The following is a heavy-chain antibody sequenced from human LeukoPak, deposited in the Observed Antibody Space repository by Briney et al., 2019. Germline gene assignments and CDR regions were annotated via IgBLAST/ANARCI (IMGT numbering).Heavy chain of an antibody. CDR1: GFTFSSYE. D-gene: IGHD3-22*01. V-gene: IGHV3-48*03. Sequence: GGSLRLSCAASGFTFSSYEMNWVRQAPGKGLEWVSYISSSGSTIYYADSVKGRFTISRDNAKNSLYLQMNSLRAEDTAVYYCAREGITMIVVDGAFDIWGQGTMVTVSS. J-gene: IGHJ3*02. CDR2: ISSSGSTI. CDR3: AREGITMIVVDGAFDI.